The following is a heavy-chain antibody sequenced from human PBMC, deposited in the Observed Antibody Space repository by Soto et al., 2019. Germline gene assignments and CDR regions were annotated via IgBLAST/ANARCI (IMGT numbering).Heavy chain of an antibody. D-gene: IGHD4-4*01. CDR3: ARRNSGWYFDL. Sequence: EVQLLESGGGLVQPGGSLRLSCAASGFTFSSYAMNWVRQAPGKGLEWVSAISGSGDSTYYADSVKGRFTISRDNSKNTLYLQMNILSAEGTAVYYCARRNSGWYFDLWGRGTLVTVSS. CDR2: ISGSGDST. CDR1: GFTFSSYA. J-gene: IGHJ2*01. V-gene: IGHV3-23*01.